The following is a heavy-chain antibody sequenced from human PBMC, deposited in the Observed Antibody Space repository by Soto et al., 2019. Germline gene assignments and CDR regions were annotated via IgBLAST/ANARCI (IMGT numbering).Heavy chain of an antibody. V-gene: IGHV3-23*01. Sequence: GGSLRLSCAASGFTFSSYAMNWVRQVPGKGPEWVSHISVTGDTYYADSVKGRFTISRDNSKNTLFLQMNSLRAEDTAVYYCAKSLSMATSFDYWGQGTPVT. CDR1: GFTFSSYA. CDR2: ISVTGDT. D-gene: IGHD2-21*01. J-gene: IGHJ4*02. CDR3: AKSLSMATSFDY.